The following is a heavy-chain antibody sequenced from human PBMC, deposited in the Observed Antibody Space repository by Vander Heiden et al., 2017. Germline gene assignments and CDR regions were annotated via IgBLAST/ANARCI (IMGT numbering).Heavy chain of an antibody. CDR1: GFTFSSYE. CDR3: ARDPTWNYGDVWFDP. D-gene: IGHD1-7*01. J-gene: IGHJ5*02. Sequence: EVQLVESGGGLVQPGGSLRLSCAASGFTFSSYEMNWVRQAPGKGLEWVSYISSSGSTIYYADSVKGRFTISRDNAKNSLYLQMNSLRAEDTAVYYCARDPTWNYGDVWFDPWGQGTLVTVSS. CDR2: ISSSGSTI. V-gene: IGHV3-48*03.